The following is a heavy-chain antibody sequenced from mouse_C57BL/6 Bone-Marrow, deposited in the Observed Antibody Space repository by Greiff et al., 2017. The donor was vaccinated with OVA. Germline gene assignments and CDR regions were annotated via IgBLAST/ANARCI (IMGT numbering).Heavy chain of an antibody. Sequence: VQLQQPGAELVKPGASVKLSCKASGYTFTSYWMHWVKQRPGQGLEWIGMIHPNSGSTNYNEKFKSKATLTVDKSSSTAYMQLSSLTSEDSAVYYCARFAYYGSSFYYYAMDYWGQGTSVTVSS. CDR3: ARFAYYGSSFYYYAMDY. J-gene: IGHJ4*01. V-gene: IGHV1-64*01. CDR1: GYTFTSYW. D-gene: IGHD1-1*01. CDR2: IHPNSGST.